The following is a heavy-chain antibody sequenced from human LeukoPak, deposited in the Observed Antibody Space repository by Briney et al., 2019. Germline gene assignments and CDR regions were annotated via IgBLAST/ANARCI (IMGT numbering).Heavy chain of an antibody. D-gene: IGHD6-19*01. Sequence: GGSLRLSCAASGFTFSTYAMSWVRQAPGKGLEWVSGISGSGGSIYYADSVKGRFTISRDNAKNSLYLQMNSLRAEDTAVYYCASYIAVAAYFDYWGQGTLVTVSS. CDR2: ISGSGGSI. V-gene: IGHV3-23*01. CDR1: GFTFSTYA. J-gene: IGHJ4*02. CDR3: ASYIAVAAYFDY.